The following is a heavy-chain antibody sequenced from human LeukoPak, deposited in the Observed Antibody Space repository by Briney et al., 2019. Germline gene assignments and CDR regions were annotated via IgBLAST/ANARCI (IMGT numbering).Heavy chain of an antibody. CDR1: GGSISSSRYY. J-gene: IGHJ4*02. Sequence: SETLSLTCIVSGGSISSSRYYWSWIRQPPGKGLEWIGYIYYGGSTNYNPSLKSRVTISVDTSKNQFSLKLSSVTAADTAVYYCTRPPGYSYGSFDCWGQGTLVTVSS. V-gene: IGHV4-61*05. D-gene: IGHD5-18*01. CDR3: TRPPGYSYGSFDC. CDR2: IYYGGST.